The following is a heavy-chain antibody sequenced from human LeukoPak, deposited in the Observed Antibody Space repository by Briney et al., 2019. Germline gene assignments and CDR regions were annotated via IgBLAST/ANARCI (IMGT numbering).Heavy chain of an antibody. D-gene: IGHD1-14*01. V-gene: IGHV1-8*01. Sequence: ASVTVSCKPSGYPFSTYEINRVRQAAGQGLEWMGWVHPNSGNTDYAQTFQGRVTMTRDTSISTAYMELSGLRSDDTAVYFCARGPRNDPWGQGTLVTVSS. CDR1: GYPFSTYE. CDR3: ARGPRNDP. J-gene: IGHJ5*02. CDR2: VHPNSGNT.